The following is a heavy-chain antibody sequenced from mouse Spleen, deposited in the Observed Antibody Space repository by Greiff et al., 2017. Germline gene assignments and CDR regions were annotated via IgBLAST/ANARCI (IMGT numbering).Heavy chain of an antibody. CDR3: ARGGYYYGSSGGFAY. CDR1: GYTFTDYY. J-gene: IGHJ3*01. V-gene: IGHV1-26*01. Sequence: EVQLQQSGPELVKPGASVKISCKASGYTFTDYYMNWVKQSHGKSLEWIGDINPNNGGTSYNQKFKGKATLTVDKSSSTAYMELRSLTSEDSAVYYCARGGYYYGSSGGFAYWGQGTLVTVSA. CDR2: INPNNGGT. D-gene: IGHD1-1*01.